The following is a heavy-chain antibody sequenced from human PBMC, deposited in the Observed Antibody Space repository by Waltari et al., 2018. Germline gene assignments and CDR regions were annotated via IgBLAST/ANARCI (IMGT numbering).Heavy chain of an antibody. CDR3: AKFSGFWSGPPFDP. J-gene: IGHJ5*02. D-gene: IGHD3-3*01. CDR2: IRYDGSNK. Sequence: QVQLVESGGGVVQPGGSLRLSCAASGFTFSSYGLHWVRQAPGKGLEWVAFIRYDGSNKYYADSVKGRFTISRDNSKNTLYLQMNSLRAEDTAVYYCAKFSGFWSGPPFDPWGQGTLVTVSS. V-gene: IGHV3-30*02. CDR1: GFTFSSYG.